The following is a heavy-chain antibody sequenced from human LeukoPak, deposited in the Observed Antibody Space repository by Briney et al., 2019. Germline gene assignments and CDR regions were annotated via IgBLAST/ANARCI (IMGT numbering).Heavy chain of an antibody. V-gene: IGHV4-30-2*01. CDR3: ARELWFVNAPGSWLDP. Sequence: SETLSLTSTVSGGSISSGDYSWSWIRQPSGRGLEWIGYIFHTGNSYYNPSLKSRVTISVDRSKNQFSLRLTSVTAADTAVYYCARELWFVNAPGSWLDPWGQGILVTVSS. CDR2: IFHTGNS. CDR1: GGSISSGDYS. J-gene: IGHJ5*02. D-gene: IGHD3-10*01.